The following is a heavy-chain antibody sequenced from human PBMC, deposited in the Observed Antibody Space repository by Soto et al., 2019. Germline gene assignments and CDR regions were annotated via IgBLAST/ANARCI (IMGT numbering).Heavy chain of an antibody. CDR1: GYTFTSYG. CDR3: ARVVRGPYYDFWSGYFELGY. J-gene: IGHJ4*02. Sequence: ASEKVSCKASGYTFTSYGISWVRQAPGQGLEWMGWISAYNGNTNYAQKLQGRVTMTTDTSTSTAYMELRSLRSDDTAVYYCARVVRGPYYDFWSGYFELGYWGQGTLVTVSS. V-gene: IGHV1-18*04. D-gene: IGHD3-3*01. CDR2: ISAYNGNT.